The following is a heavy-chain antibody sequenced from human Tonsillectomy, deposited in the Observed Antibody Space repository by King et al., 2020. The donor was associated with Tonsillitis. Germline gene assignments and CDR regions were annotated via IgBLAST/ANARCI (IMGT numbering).Heavy chain of an antibody. CDR2: VSGSGGST. Sequence: VQLVESGGGLVQPGGSLRLSCAASGFTFSTYAMSWVRQAPGKGLEWVSAVSGSGGSTYYADSVKGRFTISRDNYKNTLYLQMKSLRAEDTAVYYCAKASYIWSLRCIYYWGQGTLFTVSS. CDR1: GFTFSTYA. J-gene: IGHJ4*02. V-gene: IGHV3-23*04. D-gene: IGHD3-3*01. CDR3: AKASYIWSLRCIYY.